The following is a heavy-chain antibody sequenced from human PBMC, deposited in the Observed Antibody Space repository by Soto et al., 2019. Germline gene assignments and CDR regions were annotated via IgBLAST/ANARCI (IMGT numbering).Heavy chain of an antibody. CDR1: GFTLSSSL. Sequence: LYCEASGFTLSSSLMDWVRQTPGKRLEWLSVISVDGRNDLHAGAVKGRFTISRDISKNMVYLQMNDLRPDDTAMYFCAKEGHTSGRCGCFNICGQRTMVTVPS. J-gene: IGHJ3*02. CDR2: ISVDGRND. CDR3: AKEGHTSGRCGCFNI. V-gene: IGHV3-30*18. D-gene: IGHD6-19*01.